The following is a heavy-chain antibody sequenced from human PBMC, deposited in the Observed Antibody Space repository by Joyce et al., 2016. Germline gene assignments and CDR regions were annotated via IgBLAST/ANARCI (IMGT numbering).Heavy chain of an antibody. CDR2: IVGDGGE. V-gene: IGHV2-70*01. CDR3: ARTSSSGWFED. Sequence: QVTLREFGLALVKPTLTFTLTCIFSGFSLTSSRMCVSWFRQPPGKALEWLAFIVGDGGEFYRTSLKSRLTISNDTSKNQVVLKMTNIEPVDTATYYCARTSSSGWFEDWGQGTLVTVSA. CDR1: GFSLTSSRMC. J-gene: IGHJ4*02. D-gene: IGHD6-19*01.